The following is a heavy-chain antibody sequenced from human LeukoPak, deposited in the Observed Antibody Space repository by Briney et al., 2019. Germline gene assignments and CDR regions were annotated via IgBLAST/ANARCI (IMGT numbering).Heavy chain of an antibody. CDR2: ISGSGGST. CDR1: GFTFSSYA. D-gene: IGHD3-16*01. Sequence: PGGSLRLSCAASGFTFSSYAMSWVRQAPGKGLEWVSAISGSGGSTYYADSVKGRFTISRDNAKNSLYLQMNSLRAEDTAVYYCARGRGGTFDYWAQGTLVTVSS. V-gene: IGHV3-23*01. CDR3: ARGRGGTFDY. J-gene: IGHJ4*02.